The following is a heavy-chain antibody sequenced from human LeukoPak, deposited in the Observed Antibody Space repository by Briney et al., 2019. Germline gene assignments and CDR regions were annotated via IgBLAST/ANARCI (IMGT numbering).Heavy chain of an antibody. CDR2: KKQDGSEK. J-gene: IGHJ4*02. V-gene: IGHV3-7*01. CDR3: AREAITIVFAY. D-gene: IGHD3-10*01. CDR1: GFTFSSYW. Sequence: GGSLRLSCAASGFTFSSYWMSWVRQAPGKGLERVANKKQDGSEKYYVDSVKGRFTISKDNAKTSLYLQTNSLRAEDTAVYHCAREAITIVFAYWGQGTLVTVSS.